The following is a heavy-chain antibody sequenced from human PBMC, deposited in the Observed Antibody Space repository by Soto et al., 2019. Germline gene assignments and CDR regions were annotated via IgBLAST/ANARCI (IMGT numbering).Heavy chain of an antibody. CDR1: GGTFSSYT. V-gene: IGHV1-69*02. Sequence: APVKVSCKASGGTFSSYTISWVRQAPGQGLEWMGRIIPILGIANYAQKFQGRVTITADKSTSTAYMELSSLRSEDTAVYYCARGNTAMAPNWFDPWGQGTLVTVSS. D-gene: IGHD5-18*01. J-gene: IGHJ5*02. CDR2: IIPILGIA. CDR3: ARGNTAMAPNWFDP.